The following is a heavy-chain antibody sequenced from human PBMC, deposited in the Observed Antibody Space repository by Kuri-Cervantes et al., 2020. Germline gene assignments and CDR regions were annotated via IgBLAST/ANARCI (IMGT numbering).Heavy chain of an antibody. CDR2: IKQDGSEK. CDR1: GFTFSTYA. J-gene: IGHJ4*02. Sequence: LSLTCAASGFTFSTYAMTWVRQAPGKGLEWVANIKQDGSEKYYVDSVKGRFTISRDNAKNSLYLQMNSLRAEDTAVYYCARSLAAAGLFDYWGQGTLVTVSS. V-gene: IGHV3-7*01. D-gene: IGHD6-13*01. CDR3: ARSLAAAGLFDY.